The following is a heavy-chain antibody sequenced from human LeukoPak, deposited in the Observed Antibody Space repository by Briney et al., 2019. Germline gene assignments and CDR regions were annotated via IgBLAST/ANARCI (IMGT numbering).Heavy chain of an antibody. CDR2: ITISSST. CDR1: GFSFTAFG. J-gene: IGHJ4*02. D-gene: IGHD3-9*01. Sequence: PGGSLRLSCVASGFSFTAFGMNWVRQAPGNGLEWLSFITISSSTYYADSVGGRFTISRDNAKNSLYLQMSSLRAEDTAVYYCAREGYYDILTGSPYYFDYWGQGTLVTVSS. V-gene: IGHV3-69-1*01. CDR3: AREGYYDILTGSPYYFDY.